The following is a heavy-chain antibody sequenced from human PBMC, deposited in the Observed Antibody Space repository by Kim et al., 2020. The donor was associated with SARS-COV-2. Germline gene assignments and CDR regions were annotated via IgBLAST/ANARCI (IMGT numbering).Heavy chain of an antibody. CDR2: ISYDGSNK. V-gene: IGHV3-30-3*01. D-gene: IGHD5-12*01. J-gene: IGHJ6*03. CDR1: GFTFSSYA. CDR3: AREGPSGYDINYYYYYMDV. Sequence: GGSLRLSCAASGFTFSSYAMHWVRQAPGKGLEWVAVISYDGSNKYYADSVKGRFTISRDNSKNTLYLQMNSLRAEDTAVYYCAREGPSGYDINYYYYYMDVWGKGTTVTVSS.